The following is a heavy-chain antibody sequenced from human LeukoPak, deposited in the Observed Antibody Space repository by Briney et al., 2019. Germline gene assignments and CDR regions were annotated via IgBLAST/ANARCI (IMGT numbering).Heavy chain of an antibody. CDR2: ISGSGDST. J-gene: IGHJ4*02. CDR1: GFTFSSYV. CDR3: AKDTTWIQLWLDY. D-gene: IGHD5-18*01. V-gene: IGHV3-23*01. Sequence: GGSLRLSCAASGFTFSSYVMTWVRQAPGKGLEWVSAISGSGDSTYYADSVKGRFTISRDNSKNTLYLQMNSLRAEDTAVYYCAKDTTWIQLWLDYWGQGTLVTVSS.